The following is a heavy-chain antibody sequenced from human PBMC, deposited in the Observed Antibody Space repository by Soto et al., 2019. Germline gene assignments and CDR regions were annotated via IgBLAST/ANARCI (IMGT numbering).Heavy chain of an antibody. CDR1: GGSISSGGYY. CDR3: ARAKQWLAPFDY. Sequence: QVQLQESGSGLVKPSQTLSLSCAVSGGSISSGGYYWSWIRQHPVKGLEWIGYIYHTGSTKYKPSLRSRVNISVDTSENHFSLKLSSVTAADTAVYYCARAKQWLAPFDYWGQGILVTVSS. CDR2: IYHTGST. D-gene: IGHD6-19*01. V-gene: IGHV4-31*02. J-gene: IGHJ4*02.